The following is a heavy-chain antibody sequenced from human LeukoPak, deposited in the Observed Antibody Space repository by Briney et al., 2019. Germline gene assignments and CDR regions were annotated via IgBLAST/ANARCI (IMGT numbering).Heavy chain of an antibody. CDR2: IYYSGST. Sequence: TPSETLSFTSMVSGAPLRAYDSTWIRQPPGKGLEWIGYIYYSGSTNYNPSLKGRVTISVDTSKNQFSLKLSSVTAADTALYYCARGSVAAVDYGGQGTLVTVSS. D-gene: IGHD6-13*01. J-gene: IGHJ4*02. CDR3: ARGSVAAVDY. V-gene: IGHV4-59*08. CDR1: GAPLRAYD.